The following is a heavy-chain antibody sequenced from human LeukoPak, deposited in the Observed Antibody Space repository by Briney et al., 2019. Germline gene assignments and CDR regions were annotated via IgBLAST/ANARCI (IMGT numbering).Heavy chain of an antibody. Sequence: GGSLRPSCAASGFTFSSYWMHWVRQAPGKGLVWVSRINSDGSSTSYADSVKGRFTISRDNSKNTLYLQMNSLRAEDTAVYYCAKDYDFWSGYYLGGYFDYWGQGTLVTVSS. CDR2: INSDGSST. D-gene: IGHD3-3*01. CDR1: GFTFSSYW. CDR3: AKDYDFWSGYYLGGYFDY. J-gene: IGHJ4*02. V-gene: IGHV3-74*01.